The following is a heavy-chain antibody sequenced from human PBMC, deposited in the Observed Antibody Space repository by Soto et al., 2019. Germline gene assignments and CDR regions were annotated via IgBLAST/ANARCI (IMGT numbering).Heavy chain of an antibody. Sequence: SETLSLTCAVSGGSISSGGYSWSWIRQPPGKGLEWIGYIYHSGSTYYNPSLKSRVTISVDRSKNQFSLKLSSVTAADTAVYYCASSGEIYYYGMDVRGKGTTVTVSS. CDR3: ASSGEIYYYGMDV. CDR1: GGSISSGGYS. D-gene: IGHD6-25*01. J-gene: IGHJ6*04. CDR2: IYHSGST. V-gene: IGHV4-30-2*01.